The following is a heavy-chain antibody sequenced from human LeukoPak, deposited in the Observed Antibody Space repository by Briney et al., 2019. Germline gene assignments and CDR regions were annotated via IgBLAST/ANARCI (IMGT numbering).Heavy chain of an antibody. J-gene: IGHJ4*02. D-gene: IGHD3-22*01. V-gene: IGHV3-30-3*01. CDR3: ARGDYYDSSGSSDY. Sequence: GRSLRLSCAASGFTFSSYAMHWVRQAPGKGLEWVAVISYDGSNKYYADSVKGRFTISRDNSKNTLYLQMNSLRAEDTAVYYCARGDYYDSSGSSDYWGQGTLVTVSS. CDR2: ISYDGSNK. CDR1: GFTFSSYA.